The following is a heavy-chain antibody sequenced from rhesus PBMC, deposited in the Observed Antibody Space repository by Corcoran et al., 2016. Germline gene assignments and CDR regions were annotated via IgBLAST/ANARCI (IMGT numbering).Heavy chain of an antibody. J-gene: IGHJ4*01. CDR1: GGSINNKY. D-gene: IGHD6-13*01. V-gene: IGHV4-147*01. CDR3: ANTRDQLVYVY. Sequence: QVQLQESGPGLVKPSETLSLTCAVSGGSINNKYWTWIRQSPGKGLEWIGCIFGGSRSTHYHPHLTSRVTISAATTKKQVSLNLISVTAADTAVYYCANTRDQLVYVYWGQGVLVTVSS. CDR2: IFGGSRST.